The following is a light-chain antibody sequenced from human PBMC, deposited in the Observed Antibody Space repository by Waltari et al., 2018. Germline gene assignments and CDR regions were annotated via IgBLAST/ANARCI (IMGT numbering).Light chain of an antibody. Sequence: EVVLTQSPGTLSLSPGESATLSCRASQSVDSRYLAWYQQKPGQAPRLLIYGASSRATDIPGRFSGSGSGTDFTLTISRLEPEDFAVYYCQHYGNSRGTFGGGTKVEIK. CDR3: QHYGNSRGT. V-gene: IGKV3-20*01. CDR1: QSVDSRY. J-gene: IGKJ4*01. CDR2: GAS.